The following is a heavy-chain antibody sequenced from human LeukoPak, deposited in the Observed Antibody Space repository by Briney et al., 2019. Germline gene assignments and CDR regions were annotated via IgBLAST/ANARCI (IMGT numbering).Heavy chain of an antibody. V-gene: IGHV4-34*01. J-gene: IGHJ5*02. D-gene: IGHD5-24*01. CDR3: ARAPRGEMATIGGWFDP. Sequence: ASETLSLTCAGYGGSFSGYYWSWIRQPPGKGLEWIGEINHSGSTNYNPSLKSRVTISVDTSKNQFSLKLSSVTAAGTAVYYCARAPRGEMATIGGWFDPWGQGTLVTVSS. CDR2: INHSGST. CDR1: GGSFSGYY.